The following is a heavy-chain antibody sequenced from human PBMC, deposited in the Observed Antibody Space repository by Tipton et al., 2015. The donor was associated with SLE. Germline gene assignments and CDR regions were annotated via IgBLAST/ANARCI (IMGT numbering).Heavy chain of an antibody. V-gene: IGHV4-59*01. CDR1: GGSISSYY. CDR3: ARGTSIFGVVRHFDY. J-gene: IGHJ4*02. CDR2: IYCGGST. Sequence: TLSLTCTVSGGSISSYYWSWIRQPPGKGLEWTGYIYCGGSTNYNPSLKSRVTISVDTSKNQFSLRLSSVTAADTAVYYCARGTSIFGVVRHFDYWGQGTLVTVSS. D-gene: IGHD3-3*01.